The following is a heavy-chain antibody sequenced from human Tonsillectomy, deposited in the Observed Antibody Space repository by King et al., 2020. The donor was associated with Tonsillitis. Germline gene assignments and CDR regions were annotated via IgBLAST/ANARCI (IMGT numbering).Heavy chain of an antibody. Sequence: VQLVESGAEVKKPGESLRISCKGSGYSFTTYWISWVRQMPGKGLEWMGRIDPSDSYTYYSPSFRGHVTISADKSISTAFLQWSSLEASDTAMYFCARHKEGYCTATNCLSGRLYGMDVWGQGTTVTVSS. J-gene: IGHJ6*02. D-gene: IGHD2-8*02. V-gene: IGHV5-10-1*03. CDR1: GYSFTTYW. CDR3: ARHKEGYCTATNCLSGRLYGMDV. CDR2: IDPSDSYT.